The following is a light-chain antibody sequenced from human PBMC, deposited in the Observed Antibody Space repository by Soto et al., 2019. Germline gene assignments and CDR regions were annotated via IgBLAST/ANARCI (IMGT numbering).Light chain of an antibody. Sequence: QSVLTQPPSASGTPGQRVTISCSGSGSNIGSNTVNCYQQLPGTAPKLLIYSNNQRPSGVPDRFSGSKSGTSASLAISGLQSEDEADYYCAAWDDSLNGQVFGGGTKLTVL. CDR1: GSNIGSNT. CDR3: AAWDDSLNGQV. J-gene: IGLJ2*01. V-gene: IGLV1-44*01. CDR2: SNN.